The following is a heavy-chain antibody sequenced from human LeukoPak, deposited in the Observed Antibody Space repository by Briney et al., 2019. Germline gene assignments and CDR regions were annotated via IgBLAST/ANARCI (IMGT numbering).Heavy chain of an antibody. CDR3: ARGVSLVRGMWFDP. V-gene: IGHV4-61*02. D-gene: IGHD3-10*01. CDR2: ISTSGST. Sequence: SETLSLTCTVSGGSISSSSYYWGWIRQPAGKGLEWIGRISTSGSTDYNPSLRSRVTISSDASKNQLSLRLNSVTAADTAMYYCARGVSLVRGMWFDPWGQGTLVAVSS. CDR1: GGSISSSSYY. J-gene: IGHJ5*02.